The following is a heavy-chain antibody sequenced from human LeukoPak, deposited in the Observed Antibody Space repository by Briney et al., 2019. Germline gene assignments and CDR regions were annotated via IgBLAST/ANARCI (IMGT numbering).Heavy chain of an antibody. CDR2: INPNSGNT. D-gene: IGHD6-19*01. CDR1: GYTFTSYD. CDR3: ARDLRYSSGHFDY. V-gene: IGHV1-8*01. Sequence: GASVKVSCKASGYTFTSYDINWVRQATGQGLEWMGWINPNSGNTGYAQKFQGRVTMTRNTSISTAYMGLRSLRSDDTAVYYCARDLRYSSGHFDYWGQGTLVTVSS. J-gene: IGHJ4*02.